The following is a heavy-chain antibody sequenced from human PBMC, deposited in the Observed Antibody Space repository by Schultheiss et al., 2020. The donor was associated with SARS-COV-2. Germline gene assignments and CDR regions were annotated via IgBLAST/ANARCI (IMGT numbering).Heavy chain of an antibody. V-gene: IGHV3-33*01. J-gene: IGHJ4*02. CDR2: IWYDGSNK. CDR1: GFTFSSYG. D-gene: IGHD2-21*02. CDR3: ARDRPSLAYCGGDCSGFDY. Sequence: GGSLRLSCAASGFTFSSYGMHWVRQAPGKGLEWVAVIWYDGSNKYYADSVKGRFTISRDNAKNSLYLQMNSLRAEDTAVYYCARDRPSLAYCGGDCSGFDYWGQGTLVTVSS.